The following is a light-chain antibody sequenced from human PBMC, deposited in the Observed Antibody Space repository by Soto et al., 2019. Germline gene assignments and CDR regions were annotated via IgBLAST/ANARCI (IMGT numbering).Light chain of an antibody. CDR2: DAS. J-gene: IGKJ4*02. V-gene: IGKV3-20*01. Sequence: EIVLTQSPATLSLSPGERATLSCRASQSVRSNYLAWYQQKAGQATRFLIYDASSRATGIPDRFSGSGSGTDFTLTISRLEPEDFAVYYCQQYGSSLLTFGEGTKVEIK. CDR3: QQYGSSLLT. CDR1: QSVRSNY.